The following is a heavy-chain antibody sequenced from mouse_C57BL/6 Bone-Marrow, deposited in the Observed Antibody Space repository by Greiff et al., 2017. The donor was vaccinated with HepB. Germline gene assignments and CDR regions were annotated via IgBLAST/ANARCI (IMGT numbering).Heavy chain of an antibody. Sequence: VQLQQSGPELVKPGASVKISCKASGYSFTSYYIHWVKQRPGQGLEWIGWIYPGSGNTKYNEKFKGKATLTADTSSSTAYMQLSSLTSEDSAVYSCAREELTGAYYFDYWGQGTTLTVSS. D-gene: IGHD4-1*01. V-gene: IGHV1-66*01. CDR3: AREELTGAYYFDY. CDR2: IYPGSGNT. CDR1: GYSFTSYY. J-gene: IGHJ2*01.